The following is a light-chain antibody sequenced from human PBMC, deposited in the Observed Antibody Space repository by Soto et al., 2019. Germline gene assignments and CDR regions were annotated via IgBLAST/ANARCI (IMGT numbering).Light chain of an antibody. CDR2: AAS. J-gene: IGKJ1*01. CDR1: QGISSY. V-gene: IGKV1-9*01. CDR3: LLHLSYLWA. Sequence: IQLTQSPSSVSAYVGDSVTITCRASQGISSYLAWYQQKPGKAPKRLISAASTLQNGVPSRFSGSRSGTEFTLTINTLQPEDVATYYCLLHLSYLWAFGQGAKVDIK.